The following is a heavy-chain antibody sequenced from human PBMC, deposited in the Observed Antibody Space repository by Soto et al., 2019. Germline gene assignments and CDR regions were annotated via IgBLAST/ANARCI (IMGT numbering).Heavy chain of an antibody. CDR1: GASISSYY. CDR3: ARVPFVGYFDWLDP. CDR2: MHHTQGT. J-gene: IGHJ5*02. Sequence: SETLSLSCSVSGASISSYYWTWIRQPPGGGLEWIGYMHHTQGTNDNPSLRGRVHMSIDTSMNQFSLRLTSVTAADTAVYYCARVPFVGYFDWLDPWGHGTLVTVSS. D-gene: IGHD3-9*01. V-gene: IGHV4-59*01.